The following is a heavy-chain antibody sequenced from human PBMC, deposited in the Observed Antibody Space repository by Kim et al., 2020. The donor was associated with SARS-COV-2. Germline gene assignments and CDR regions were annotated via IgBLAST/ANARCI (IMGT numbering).Heavy chain of an antibody. CDR3: AKTGEWELLPYYYYGMDV. J-gene: IGHJ6*02. CDR1: GFTLSSYA. V-gene: IGHV3-23*01. Sequence: GGSLRLSCAASGFTLSSYAMSWVRQAPGKGLEWVSAISGSGGSTYYADSVKGRFTISRDNSKNTLYLQMNSLRAEDTAVYYCAKTGEWELLPYYYYGMDVWGQGTTVTVSS. CDR2: ISGSGGST. D-gene: IGHD1-26*01.